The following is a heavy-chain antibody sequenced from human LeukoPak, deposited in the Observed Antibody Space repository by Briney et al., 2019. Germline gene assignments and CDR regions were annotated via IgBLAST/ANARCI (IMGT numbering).Heavy chain of an antibody. CDR2: IYYSGST. Sequence: SETLSLTCTVSGGSISSYYWSWIRQPPGKGLEWIGYIYYSGSTNYNPSLKSRVTISVDTSKNQFSLKLSSVTAADTAVYYCARENSGSYYQGRLYYFDYWGQGTLVTVSS. CDR3: ARENSGSYYQGRLYYFDY. CDR1: GGSISSYY. V-gene: IGHV4-59*01. D-gene: IGHD1-26*01. J-gene: IGHJ4*02.